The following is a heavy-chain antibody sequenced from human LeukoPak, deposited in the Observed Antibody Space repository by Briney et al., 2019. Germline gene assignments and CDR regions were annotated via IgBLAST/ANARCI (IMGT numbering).Heavy chain of an antibody. CDR3: ARDGYYDFWSGYTGRDAFDI. CDR2: ISGIGDNT. D-gene: IGHD3-3*01. V-gene: IGHV3-23*01. CDR1: GFTFSSFG. J-gene: IGHJ3*02. Sequence: PGGSLRLSCAVSGFTFSSFGMSWVRQAPGKGLEWVSGISGIGDNTYYADSVKGRFTISRDNAKNSLYLQMNSLRAEDTAVYYCARDGYYDFWSGYTGRDAFDIWGQGTMVTVSS.